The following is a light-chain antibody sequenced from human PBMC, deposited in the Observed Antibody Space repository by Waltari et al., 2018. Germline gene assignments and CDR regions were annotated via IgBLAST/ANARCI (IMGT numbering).Light chain of an antibody. CDR1: NIERKS. CDR3: QVWDANTDPGV. Sequence: SYVLTQPPSVAAAPGETARVTCGGNNIERKSVHWYQQKPGQAPVLVISYDSDRPSGIPGGFYGSKSGDTATLTISRVEAGDEADYYCQVWDANTDPGVFGTGTEVTVL. J-gene: IGLJ1*01. V-gene: IGLV3-21*01. CDR2: YDS.